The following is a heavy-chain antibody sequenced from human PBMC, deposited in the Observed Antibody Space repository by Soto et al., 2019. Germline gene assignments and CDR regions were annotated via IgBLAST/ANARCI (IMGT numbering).Heavy chain of an antibody. CDR1: GYSISSGFF. V-gene: IGHV4-38-2*01. Sequence: PSETLSLTCAVSGYSISSGFFLGWIRQSPGGGLEWIGSIFHSGISYYNPSLKSRVTMSVDTSKNHFSLKLTSVTAADTAVYYCARTDYFDYWGPGTLVTVS. CDR3: ARTDYFDY. J-gene: IGHJ4*02. CDR2: IFHSGIS.